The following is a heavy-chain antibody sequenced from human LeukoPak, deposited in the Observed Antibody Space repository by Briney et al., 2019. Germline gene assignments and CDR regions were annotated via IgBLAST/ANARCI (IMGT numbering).Heavy chain of an antibody. CDR2: ISAYNGNT. J-gene: IGHJ4*02. CDR3: ARAHKYYYGSGSYYNVQRLGSFDY. D-gene: IGHD3-10*01. V-gene: IGHV1-18*01. CDR1: GYTFTSYG. Sequence: ASVKVSCKASGYTFTSYGISWVRQAPGQGLEWMGWISAYNGNTNYAQKLQGRVTMTTDTSTSTAYMELRSLRSDDTAVYYCARAHKYYYGSGSYYNVQRLGSFDYWGQGTLVTVSS.